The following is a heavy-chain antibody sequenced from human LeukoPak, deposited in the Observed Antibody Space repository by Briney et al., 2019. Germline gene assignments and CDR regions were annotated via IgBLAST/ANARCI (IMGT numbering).Heavy chain of an antibody. V-gene: IGHV3-33*01. J-gene: IGHJ6*02. Sequence: GGSLRLSCAASGFTFSSYGMRWVRQAPGKGLEWVAVIWYDGSNKYYADSVKGRFTISRDNSKNTLHLQMNSLRAEDTAVYYCXXXXXXXXXXXXXFXYYYYYGMDVWGQGTTVTVSS. CDR3: XXXXXXXXXXXXXFXYYYYYGMDV. CDR1: GFTFSSYG. CDR2: IWYDGSNK.